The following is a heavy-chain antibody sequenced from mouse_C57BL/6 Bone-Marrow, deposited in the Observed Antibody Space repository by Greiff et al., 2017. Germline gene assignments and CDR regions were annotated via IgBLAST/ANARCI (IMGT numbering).Heavy chain of an antibody. CDR2: IDPSDSET. Sequence: QVQLQQPGAELVRPGSSVKLSCKASGYTFTSYWMHWVKQRPIQGLEWIGNIDPSDSETHYNQKFKDKATLTVDKSSSTAYMQLSSLTSEDSAVYYCAGYSNYVWYFDVWGTGTTVTVSS. J-gene: IGHJ1*03. V-gene: IGHV1-52*01. CDR3: AGYSNYVWYFDV. CDR1: GYTFTSYW. D-gene: IGHD2-5*01.